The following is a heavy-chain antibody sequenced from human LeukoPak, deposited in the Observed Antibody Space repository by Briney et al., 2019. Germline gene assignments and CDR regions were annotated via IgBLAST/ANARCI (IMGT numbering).Heavy chain of an antibody. Sequence: TLSLTCTVSGGSISSGDYYWGWIRQHPGKGLEWIGYIYYSGRNYYNPSLKSRVTISVDTSKNQFSLKLSSVTAADTAVYYCARLYTSFRAFDIWGQGTMVTVSS. CDR1: GGSISSGDYY. CDR3: ARLYTSFRAFDI. D-gene: IGHD6-6*01. CDR2: IYYSGRN. V-gene: IGHV4-31*03. J-gene: IGHJ3*02.